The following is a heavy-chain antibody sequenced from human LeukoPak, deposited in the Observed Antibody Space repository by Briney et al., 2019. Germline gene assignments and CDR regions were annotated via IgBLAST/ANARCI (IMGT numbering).Heavy chain of an antibody. CDR1: GFTFSSYG. J-gene: IGHJ4*02. CDR2: IKQDGSEK. CDR3: VRDIYGGSSD. V-gene: IGHV3-7*01. Sequence: PGGSLRLCCAASGFTFSSYGMHWARQAPGKGLEWVANIKQDGSEKYYVDSVKGRFTISRDNAKNSLYLQMNSLRVEDTAVYYCVRDIYGGSSDWGQGTLVTVHS. D-gene: IGHD4-23*01.